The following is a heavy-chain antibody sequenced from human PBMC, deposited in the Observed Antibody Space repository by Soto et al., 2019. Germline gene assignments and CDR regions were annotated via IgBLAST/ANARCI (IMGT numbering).Heavy chain of an antibody. CDR2: IYYSGST. CDR1: GGSISSYY. D-gene: IGHD3-10*01. V-gene: IGHV4-59*01. CDR3: ARAELRFWGAFDI. Sequence: LSLTCTVSGGSISSYYWSWIRQPPGKGLEWIGYIYYSGSTNSNPSLKSRVTISVDTSKNQFSLNLSSVTAADTAVYYCARAELRFWGAFDIWGQGTMVTVSS. J-gene: IGHJ3*02.